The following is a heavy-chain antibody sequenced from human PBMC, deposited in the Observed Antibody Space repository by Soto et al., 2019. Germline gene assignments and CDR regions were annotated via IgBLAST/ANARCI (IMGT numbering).Heavy chain of an antibody. CDR3: ARGDYDFWSGYSRPYYYYGMDV. Sequence: QVQLVQSGAEVKKPGASVKVSCKASGYTFTSYDINWVRQATGQGLEWMGWMNPNSGNTGYAQKFQGRVTMTRNTSINTAYMELSSMRSEDTAVYYCARGDYDFWSGYSRPYYYYGMDVWGQGTTVTVSS. CDR1: GYTFTSYD. CDR2: MNPNSGNT. V-gene: IGHV1-8*01. D-gene: IGHD3-3*01. J-gene: IGHJ6*02.